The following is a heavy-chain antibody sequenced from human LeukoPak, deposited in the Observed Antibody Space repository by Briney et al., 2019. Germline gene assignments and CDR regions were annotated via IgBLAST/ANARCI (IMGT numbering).Heavy chain of an antibody. CDR2: IKEDGSAK. CDR1: GFTFGDYA. Sequence: PGGSLRLSCTASGFTFGDYAMSWLRQAPGKGLEWVADIKEDGSAKYYVDSVKGRFTISRDNAKNSLYLQMNSLRVEDTAVYYCTRDPDHGAVDYWGQGTLVTVSS. CDR3: TRDPDHGAVDY. V-gene: IGHV3-7*01. J-gene: IGHJ4*02. D-gene: IGHD3-16*01.